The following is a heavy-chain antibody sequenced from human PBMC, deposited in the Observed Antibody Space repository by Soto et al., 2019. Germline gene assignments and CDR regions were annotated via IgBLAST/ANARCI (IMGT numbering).Heavy chain of an antibody. Sequence: AAGKVSSEASCSTFAKYAMQSGRPAPGQKHEGRGWINAGNGNTKDSQKFQGRVTSTWDTSASTAYMVLSSLRSEDTAVYYCATGLLSSGFLYYYYYGMDVWGQGTTVTGS. CDR2: INAGNGNT. D-gene: IGHD3-10*01. CDR1: CSTFAKYA. CDR3: ATGLLSSGFLYYYYYGMDV. J-gene: IGHJ6*02. V-gene: IGHV1-3*01.